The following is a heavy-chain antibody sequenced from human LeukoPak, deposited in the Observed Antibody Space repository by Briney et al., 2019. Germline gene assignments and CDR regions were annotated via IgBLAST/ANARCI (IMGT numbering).Heavy chain of an antibody. J-gene: IGHJ4*02. CDR1: GFIVSSNY. CDR3: ARVGTGTSGYFDY. CDR2: IYSGGST. Sequence: GGSLRLSCAASGFIVSSNYMSWVRQAPGKGLEWVSIIYSGGSTYYADSVKGRFTISRENSKNTVYLQMNSLRGEDTAMYYCARVGTGTSGYFDYWGQGALATVSS. V-gene: IGHV3-53*01. D-gene: IGHD2-8*01.